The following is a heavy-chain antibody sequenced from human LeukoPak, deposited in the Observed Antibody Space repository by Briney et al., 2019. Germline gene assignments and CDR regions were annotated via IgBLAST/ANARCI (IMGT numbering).Heavy chain of an antibody. CDR1: GFTFSSYA. Sequence: GGSLRLSCAASGFTFSSYAMSWVRQAPEKGLEWVSTISGSGGSTYYADSVKGRFTISRDNSKSTLYIQMNSLRAEDTAVYYCARAKPKNMVRGLIMRRESRYYFDYWGQGTLVTVSS. V-gene: IGHV3-23*01. CDR2: ISGSGGST. CDR3: ARAKPKNMVRGLIMRRESRYYFDY. J-gene: IGHJ4*02. D-gene: IGHD3-10*01.